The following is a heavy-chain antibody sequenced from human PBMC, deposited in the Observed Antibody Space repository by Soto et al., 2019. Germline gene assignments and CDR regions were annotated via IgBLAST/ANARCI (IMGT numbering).Heavy chain of an antibody. Sequence: GGSLRLSCAASGFTFSSYAMHWVRQAPGKGLEWVAVISYDGSNKYYADSVKGRFTISRDNSKNTLYLQMNSLRAEDTAVYYCARAHEVTFELEVDYWGQGTLVTVSS. J-gene: IGHJ4*02. D-gene: IGHD3-16*01. CDR3: ARAHEVTFELEVDY. CDR2: ISYDGSNK. V-gene: IGHV3-30-3*01. CDR1: GFTFSSYA.